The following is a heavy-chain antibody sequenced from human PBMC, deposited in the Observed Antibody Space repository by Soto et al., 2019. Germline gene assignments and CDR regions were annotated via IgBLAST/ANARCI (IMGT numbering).Heavy chain of an antibody. J-gene: IGHJ3*02. Sequence: SLRLSCAASGFTFISYAMHWVRQAPGKGLEWVAVISCSGSSKYYADSVKGRFTISRDNSKNTLYLQMNSLRAEDTAVYYCAKDRYYDSSGYGPDDAFDIWGQGTMVTVSS. D-gene: IGHD3-22*01. CDR2: ISCSGSSK. CDR3: AKDRYYDSSGYGPDDAFDI. V-gene: IGHV3-30*04. CDR1: GFTFISYA.